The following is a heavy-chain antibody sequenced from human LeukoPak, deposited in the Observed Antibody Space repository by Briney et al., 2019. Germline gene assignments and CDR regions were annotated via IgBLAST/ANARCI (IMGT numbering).Heavy chain of an antibody. Sequence: SGGSLRLSCAASGFTFSKYAMTWVRQAPGKGLKWVSSINWNGGSTGYADSVKGRFTISRDNAKNSLYLQMNSLRVEDTALYYCARDRAQQLATGYFDLWGRGTLVTVSS. CDR3: ARDRAQQLATGYFDL. V-gene: IGHV3-20*04. J-gene: IGHJ2*01. CDR2: INWNGGST. CDR1: GFTFSKYA. D-gene: IGHD6-13*01.